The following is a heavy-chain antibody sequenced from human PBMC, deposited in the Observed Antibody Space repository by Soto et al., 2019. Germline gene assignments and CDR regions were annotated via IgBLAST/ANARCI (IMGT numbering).Heavy chain of an antibody. CDR3: ASYSDIVLIPTYRVNYGMDV. Sequence: PGGSLRLSCAASGFTFSSYGMHWVRQAPGKGLGWVAVIWYDGSNKYYADSVKGRFTISRDNSKNTLYLQMNSLRAEDTAVYYCASYSDIVLIPTYRVNYGMDVWGQGTTVTVSS. CDR1: GFTFSSYG. V-gene: IGHV3-33*01. D-gene: IGHD2-8*01. CDR2: IWYDGSNK. J-gene: IGHJ6*02.